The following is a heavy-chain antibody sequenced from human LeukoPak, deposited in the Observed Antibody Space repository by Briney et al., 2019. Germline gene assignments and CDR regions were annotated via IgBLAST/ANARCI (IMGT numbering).Heavy chain of an antibody. Sequence: GRSLRLSCAASGFTFDDYAMHWVRQAPGKGLEWVSGISWNSGSIGYADSVKGRFTISRDNAKNSLYLQMNSLRAEDTALYYCAKGVYGSEKPRESDQIMYYYYGMDVWGQGTTVTVSS. CDR3: AKGVYGSEKPRESDQIMYYYYGMDV. V-gene: IGHV3-9*01. CDR2: ISWNSGSI. D-gene: IGHD3-10*01. J-gene: IGHJ6*02. CDR1: GFTFDDYA.